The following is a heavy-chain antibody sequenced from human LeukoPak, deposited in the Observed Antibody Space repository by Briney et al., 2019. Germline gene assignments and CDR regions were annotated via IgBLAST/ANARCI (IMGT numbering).Heavy chain of an antibody. J-gene: IGHJ4*02. Sequence: GGSLRLPCAASGFTFSSYWMSWVRQAPGKGLEWVANIKQDGSEKYYVDSVKGRFTISRDNAKNSLYLQMNSLRAEDTAVYYCARDLGDYDFWSGYYSVSYFDYWGQGTLVTVSS. CDR1: GFTFSSYW. CDR3: ARDLGDYDFWSGYYSVSYFDY. D-gene: IGHD3-3*01. V-gene: IGHV3-7*01. CDR2: IKQDGSEK.